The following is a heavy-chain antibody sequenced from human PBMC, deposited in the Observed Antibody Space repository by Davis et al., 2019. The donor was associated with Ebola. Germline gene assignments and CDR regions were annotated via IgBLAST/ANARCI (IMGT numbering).Heavy chain of an antibody. J-gene: IGHJ6*02. Sequence: PGGSLRLSCAASGFTFNRYGMHWVRQAPGKGLEWVAMISHDGRDKYYGDSVKGRFRISRDASKNTLYLQMDSLRLEDTAVFFCAKDAEDVTAVAGSREPGEMGLDVWGQGTLVTVSS. CDR1: GFTFNRYG. V-gene: IGHV3-30*18. D-gene: IGHD2-15*01. CDR3: AKDAEDVTAVAGSREPGEMGLDV. CDR2: ISHDGRDK.